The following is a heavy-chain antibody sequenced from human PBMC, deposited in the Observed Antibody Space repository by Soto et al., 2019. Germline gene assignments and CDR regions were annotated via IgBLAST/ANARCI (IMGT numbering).Heavy chain of an antibody. J-gene: IGHJ4*02. D-gene: IGHD3-10*01. CDR3: ARGIVGTMVRGAFQY. CDR1: GCTFSSYA. Sequence: SVNVSCKASGCTFSSYAISWVRQAPGQGLEWMGGIIPIFGTANYAQKFQGRVTITADESTSTAYMELSSLRSEDTAVYYCARGIVGTMVRGAFQYWGQGTLGCVS. V-gene: IGHV1-69*13. CDR2: IIPIFGTA.